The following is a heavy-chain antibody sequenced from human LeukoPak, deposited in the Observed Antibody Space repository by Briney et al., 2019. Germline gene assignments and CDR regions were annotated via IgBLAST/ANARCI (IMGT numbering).Heavy chain of an antibody. CDR1: GFTFSSSG. Sequence: GGSLRLSCAAPGFTFSSSGMHWVRQAPGKGLEWVAVVSYDGSNKYYADSVKGRFTISRDNSKNTVYLQTSGLRAEDTALYYCAKNRGQWLIPVDYWGQGTLVTVSS. D-gene: IGHD6-19*01. J-gene: IGHJ4*02. CDR2: VSYDGSNK. CDR3: AKNRGQWLIPVDY. V-gene: IGHV3-30*18.